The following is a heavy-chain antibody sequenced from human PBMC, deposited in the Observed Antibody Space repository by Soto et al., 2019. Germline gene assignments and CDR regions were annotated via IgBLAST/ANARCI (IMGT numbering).Heavy chain of an antibody. CDR2: IYYSGST. D-gene: IGHD1-26*01. J-gene: IGHJ5*02. Sequence: SETLSLTCTVSGGSISSSSYYWGWIRQPPGKGLEWIGSIYYSGSTYYNPSLKSRVTISVDTSKNQFSLKLSSVTAADTAVYYCAKRYSGSYLRWFDPWGQGTLVTVSS. V-gene: IGHV4-39*01. CDR3: AKRYSGSYLRWFDP. CDR1: GGSISSSSYY.